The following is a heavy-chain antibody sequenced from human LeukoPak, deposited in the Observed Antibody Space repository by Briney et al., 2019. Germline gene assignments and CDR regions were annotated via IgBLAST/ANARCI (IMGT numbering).Heavy chain of an antibody. CDR1: GGSISSSSYY. V-gene: IGHV4-39*01. D-gene: IGHD5-18*01. Sequence: SETLSLTCTASGGSISSSSYYWGWIRQPPGKGLEWIGSIYYSGSTYYNPSLKSRVTVSVDTSKNQFSLKLSSVTAADTAVYYCARHLGYSYGRFDYWGQGTLVTVSS. CDR3: ARHLGYSYGRFDY. CDR2: IYYSGST. J-gene: IGHJ4*02.